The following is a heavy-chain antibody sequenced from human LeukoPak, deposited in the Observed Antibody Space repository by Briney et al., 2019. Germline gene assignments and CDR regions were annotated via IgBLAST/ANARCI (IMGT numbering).Heavy chain of an antibody. CDR1: GFTVSSNY. D-gene: IGHD3-22*01. CDR2: IYSGGST. J-gene: IGHJ4*02. Sequence: PGGSLRLSCAASGFTVSSNYMSWVRQAPGKGLEWVSVIYSGGSTYYADSVKGRFTISRDNSKNTLYLQMNSLRAEDTAVYYCARETGYYDSSGLDYWGQGTLVTVSS. CDR3: ARETGYYDSSGLDY. V-gene: IGHV3-53*01.